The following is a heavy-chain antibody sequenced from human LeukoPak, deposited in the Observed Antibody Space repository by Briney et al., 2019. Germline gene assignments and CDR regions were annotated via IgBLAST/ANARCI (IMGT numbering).Heavy chain of an antibody. D-gene: IGHD1-26*01. Sequence: GGSLRLSCAASGFTFSSYEMNWVRQAPGKGLEWVSYISSSGSTIYYADSVKGRFTISRDNAKNSLYLQMNSLGAEDTAVYYCARDLGIVGATTIDYWGQGTLVTVSS. J-gene: IGHJ4*02. CDR3: ARDLGIVGATTIDY. CDR1: GFTFSSYE. CDR2: ISSSGSTI. V-gene: IGHV3-48*03.